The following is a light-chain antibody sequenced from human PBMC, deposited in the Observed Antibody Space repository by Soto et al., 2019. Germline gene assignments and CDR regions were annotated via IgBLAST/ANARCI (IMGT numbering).Light chain of an antibody. CDR1: QSVGTN. CDR2: GVS. Sequence: ETVMTQSPVTLSVSPGESVTLSCRASQSVGTNLAWYQQKPGQAPSLLIYGVSTRATGIPTRFSGSGSGRQFTLTISSLQSEDFAVYYCQQYSQWPLTFGGGTKVDIK. J-gene: IGKJ4*01. CDR3: QQYSQWPLT. V-gene: IGKV3-15*01.